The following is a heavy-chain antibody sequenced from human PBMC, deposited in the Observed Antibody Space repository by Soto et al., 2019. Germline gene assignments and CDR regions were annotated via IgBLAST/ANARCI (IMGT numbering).Heavy chain of an antibody. V-gene: IGHV4-61*01. J-gene: IGHJ4*02. CDR2: VYYSGTT. CDR3: ARTTAVPNTLRSRYFFDY. D-gene: IGHD4-17*01. Sequence: QVQLQESGPGLLKPSETLSLTCSVSGGSVSNKTYYWSWIRQPPGKRLEWIGYVYYSGTTNYKLSRKSRVTISVDLSKNQFSLRLSSVTTADTALYYCARTTAVPNTLRSRYFFDYWGQGTLVTVSS. CDR1: GGSVSNKTYY.